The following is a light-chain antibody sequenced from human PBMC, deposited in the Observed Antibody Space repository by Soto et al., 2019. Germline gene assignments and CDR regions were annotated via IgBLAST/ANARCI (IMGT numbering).Light chain of an antibody. V-gene: IGKV1-9*01. CDR2: GAS. CDR3: QQLTNFRFT. CDR1: QGINKF. J-gene: IGKJ2*01. Sequence: IQLTQSPSSLSASVGDRVTITCRASQGINKFLAWYQQRPGKAPQLLVYGASTLQSGVPSRFSGSGSGTDFTLTIRSLQPEDCATYYCQQLTNFRFTFGQGTKLDIK.